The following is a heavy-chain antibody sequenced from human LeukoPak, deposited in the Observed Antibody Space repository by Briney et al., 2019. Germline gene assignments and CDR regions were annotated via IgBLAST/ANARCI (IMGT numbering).Heavy chain of an antibody. CDR1: GFTFNDYA. CDR2: ISWNSGSI. D-gene: IGHD3-3*01. J-gene: IGHJ3*02. CDR3: AKGSLLRFLEWALGRDAFDI. V-gene: IGHV3-9*03. Sequence: PGGSLRLSCAASGFTFNDYAMHWVRQAPGKGLEWVSGISWNSGSIGYADSVKGRFTISRDNAKNSLYLQMNSLRAEDMALYYCAKGSLLRFLEWALGRDAFDIWGQGTMVTVSS.